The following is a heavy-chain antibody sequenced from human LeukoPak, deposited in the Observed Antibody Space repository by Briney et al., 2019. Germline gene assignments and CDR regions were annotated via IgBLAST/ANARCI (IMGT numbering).Heavy chain of an antibody. CDR2: IYYSGST. CDR3: ARGDYYGSGTTGY. CDR1: GGSISSGDYY. D-gene: IGHD3-10*01. J-gene: IGHJ4*02. V-gene: IGHV4-30-4*01. Sequence: SETLSLTCTVSGGSISSGDYYWSWIRRPPGKGLEWIGYIYYSGSTYYNPSLKSRVTISVDTSKNQFSLKLSSVTAADTAVYYCARGDYYGSGTTGYWGQGTLVTVSS.